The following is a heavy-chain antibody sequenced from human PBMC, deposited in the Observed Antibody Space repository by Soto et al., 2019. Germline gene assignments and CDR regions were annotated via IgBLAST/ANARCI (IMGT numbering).Heavy chain of an antibody. CDR2: TYYRSKWYN. CDR3: ARDPSGGYSSGWPLDY. J-gene: IGHJ4*02. CDR1: GDSVSSNSAA. V-gene: IGHV6-1*01. Sequence: SPTLSLTCAISGDSVSSNSAAWNWIRPSPSRGLEWLGRTYYRSKWYNDYAVSVKSRITINPDTSKNQFSLQLNSVTPEDTAVYYCARDPSGGYSSGWPLDYWGQGTMVTVCS. D-gene: IGHD6-19*01.